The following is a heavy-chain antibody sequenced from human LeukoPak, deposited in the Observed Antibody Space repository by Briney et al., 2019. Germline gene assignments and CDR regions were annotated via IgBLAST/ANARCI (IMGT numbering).Heavy chain of an antibody. Sequence: PGGSLRLSCAASGFTFSSYEMNWVRQAPGKGLEWVSYISSSGSTIYYADSVKGRFTISRDNAKNSLYLQMNSLRAEDTAVYYCARYRKITFGGVIVIPYYFDYWGQGTLVTVSS. CDR2: ISSSGSTI. V-gene: IGHV3-48*03. D-gene: IGHD3-16*02. J-gene: IGHJ4*02. CDR3: ARYRKITFGGVIVIPYYFDY. CDR1: GFTFSSYE.